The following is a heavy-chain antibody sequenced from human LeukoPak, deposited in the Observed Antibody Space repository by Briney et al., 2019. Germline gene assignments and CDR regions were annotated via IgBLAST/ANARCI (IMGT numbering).Heavy chain of an antibody. Sequence: GGSLRLSCAASGFTFSSYAMSWVRQAPGKGLEWVSAISGSGGGTYYADSVKGRFTISRDNSKKTRYIQMKSLRAEDTAVYYCAKDGRIVATTAFLDYWGQGTPVTVSS. V-gene: IGHV3-23*01. CDR1: GFTFSSYA. CDR3: AKDGRIVATTAFLDY. D-gene: IGHD5-12*01. CDR2: ISGSGGGT. J-gene: IGHJ4*02.